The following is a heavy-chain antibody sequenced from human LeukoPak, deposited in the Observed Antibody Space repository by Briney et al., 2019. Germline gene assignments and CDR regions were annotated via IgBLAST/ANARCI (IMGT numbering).Heavy chain of an antibody. CDR2: IYTSGST. Sequence: SETLSLTCTVSGGSISSGSYYWSWIRQPAGKGLEWIGRIYTSGSTNYNPSLKSRVTISVDTSKNQFSLKLSSVTAADTAVYYCASLPPAQTGDLNLDYWGQGTLVTVSS. CDR1: GGSISSGSYY. V-gene: IGHV4-61*02. CDR3: ASLPPAQTGDLNLDY. D-gene: IGHD7-27*01. J-gene: IGHJ4*02.